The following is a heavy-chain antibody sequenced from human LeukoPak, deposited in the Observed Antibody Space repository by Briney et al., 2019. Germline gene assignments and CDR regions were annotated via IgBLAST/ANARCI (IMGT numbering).Heavy chain of an antibody. CDR3: ARVSGTRTLNYFDY. CDR2: IYYSGST. CDR1: GGSISSYY. Sequence: PSETLSLTCTVSGGSISSYYWSWIRQPPGKGLEWIGYIYYSGSTNYNPSLKSRVTISVDTSKNQFSLKLSSVTAADTAVYYCARVSGTRTLNYFDYWGQGTLVTVSS. V-gene: IGHV4-59*01. D-gene: IGHD1-1*01. J-gene: IGHJ4*02.